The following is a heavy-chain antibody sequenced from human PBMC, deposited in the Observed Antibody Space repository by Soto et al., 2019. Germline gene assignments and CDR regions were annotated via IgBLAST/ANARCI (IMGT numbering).Heavy chain of an antibody. J-gene: IGHJ6*02. Sequence: GASVKVSCKASGGTFSSYAISWVRQAPGQGLEWMGGIIPIFGTANYAQKFQGRVTITADESTSTAYMELSSLRSEDTAVYYCAKDPQLRYFDWLLPDYYYGMDVWAKGPRSPSP. V-gene: IGHV1-69*13. D-gene: IGHD3-9*01. CDR2: IIPIFGTA. CDR3: AKDPQLRYFDWLLPDYYYGMDV. CDR1: GGTFSSYA.